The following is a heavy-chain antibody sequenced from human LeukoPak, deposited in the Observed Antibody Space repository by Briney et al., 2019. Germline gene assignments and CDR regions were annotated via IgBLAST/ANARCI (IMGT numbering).Heavy chain of an antibody. CDR2: IYHSGST. V-gene: IGHV4-38-2*02. J-gene: IGHJ4*02. CDR1: GYSFSSGYY. CDR3: ARGPTGYSGSSPYFDY. Sequence: PSETLSLTCNVSGYSFSSGYYWGWLRQPPGKGLEWIGRIYHSGSTYYNASLKSRVTISVDTSKNQISLKLISVTAADTAVYYCARGPTGYSGSSPYFDYWGRGTLVTVSS. D-gene: IGHD6-6*01.